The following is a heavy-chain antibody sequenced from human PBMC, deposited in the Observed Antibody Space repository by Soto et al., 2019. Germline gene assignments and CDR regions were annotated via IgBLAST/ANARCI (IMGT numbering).Heavy chain of an antibody. CDR3: AKSTWSRIVVGEGMDC. Sequence: EVQLLESGGDLVQPGGSLRLSCAASGFSFSSYAMSWVRQAPGKGLEWVSGISGSGGSTYYADSVKAHFTISRDNSKNTLYLEMNSLRAQDTAVYYCAKSTWSRIVVGEGMDCWGQGTLVTVSS. CDR1: GFSFSSYA. D-gene: IGHD3-22*01. CDR2: ISGSGGST. V-gene: IGHV3-23*01. J-gene: IGHJ4*02.